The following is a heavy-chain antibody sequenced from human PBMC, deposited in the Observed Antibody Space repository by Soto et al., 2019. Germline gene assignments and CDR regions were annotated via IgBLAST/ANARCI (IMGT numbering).Heavy chain of an antibody. CDR1: GFDFSSYA. CDR2: ISYDGNYI. V-gene: IGHV3-30*18. D-gene: IGHD3-16*01. CDR3: AKGILSATIGPYAMDV. Sequence: QVQLVESGGGVVQPGASLRLSCEASGFDFSSYAMHWVRQAPGKGLEWVGVISYDGNYIHYADSVKGRFTISRDNSKNTLYVQVNSLRPEDTAVYYCAKGILSATIGPYAMDVWGQGTTVTVSS. J-gene: IGHJ6*02.